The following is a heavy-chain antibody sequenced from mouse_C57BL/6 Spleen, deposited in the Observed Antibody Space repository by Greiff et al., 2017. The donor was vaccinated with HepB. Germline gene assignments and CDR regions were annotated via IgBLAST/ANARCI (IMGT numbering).Heavy chain of an antibody. J-gene: IGHJ2*01. CDR2: IHPGNSDT. Sequence: EVQLQQSGTVLARPGASVKMSCKTSGYTFTSYWMHWVKQRPGQGLEWIGAIHPGNSDTSYNQKFKGKAKLTAVTSASTAYMELSSLTNEDSAVYYCTGATVVATDFDYWGQGTTLTVSS. D-gene: IGHD1-1*01. CDR3: TGATVVATDFDY. V-gene: IGHV1-5*01. CDR1: GYTFTSYW.